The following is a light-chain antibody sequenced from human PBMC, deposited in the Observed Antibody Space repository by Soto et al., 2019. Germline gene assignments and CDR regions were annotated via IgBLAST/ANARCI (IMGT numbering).Light chain of an antibody. J-gene: IGKJ4*01. Sequence: EILITSSPATLSVSPGERDTLSCRASQSVSSNLAWYQQKPGQAPRLLIYSASNLQSGVPSRFSGSGSGTDFTLTISSLQPEDVATYYGQRTYNAPPLTFGGGTKVDIK. V-gene: IGKV3-15*01. CDR1: QSVSSN. CDR2: SAS. CDR3: QRTYNAPPLT.